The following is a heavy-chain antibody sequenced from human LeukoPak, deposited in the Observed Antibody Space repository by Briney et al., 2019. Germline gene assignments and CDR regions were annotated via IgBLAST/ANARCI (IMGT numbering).Heavy chain of an antibody. CDR3: ARAPRRDGYNIDY. Sequence: GGSLRLSCAASGFTFSDYYMSWIRQAPGKGLEWVSYISSSGSTIYYADSVKGRFTISRDNAKNSLYLQTNSLRAEDTAVYYCARAPRRDGYNIDYWGQGTLVTVSS. CDR1: GFTFSDYY. D-gene: IGHD5-24*01. J-gene: IGHJ4*02. V-gene: IGHV3-11*01. CDR2: ISSSGSTI.